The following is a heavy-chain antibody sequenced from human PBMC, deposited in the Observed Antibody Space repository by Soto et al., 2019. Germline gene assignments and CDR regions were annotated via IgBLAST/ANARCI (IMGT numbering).Heavy chain of an antibody. Sequence: GGSLRLSCAASGFTFGDYTMHWVRQAPGKGLEWVSLIRWDGGSTYYADSVKGRFTISRDNSKNSLYLQMNSLRTEDTALYFCAKDMSIGEAAAGTGQINYYDYGMDVWGQGTTVTVSS. J-gene: IGHJ6*02. CDR3: AKDMSIGEAAAGTGQINYYDYGMDV. CDR1: GFTFGDYT. CDR2: IRWDGGST. V-gene: IGHV3-43*01. D-gene: IGHD6-13*01.